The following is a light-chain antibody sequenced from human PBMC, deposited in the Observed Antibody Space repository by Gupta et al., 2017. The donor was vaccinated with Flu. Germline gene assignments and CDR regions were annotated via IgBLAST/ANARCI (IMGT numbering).Light chain of an antibody. V-gene: IGLV2-8*01. CDR1: SSDVGGYNY. CDR3: CSYGGSKF. Sequence: RAVTISCTGTSSDVGGYNYVSWYQQHPGKAPKLILYEVNKRPSGVPDRFSGSKSGNTASLTVSGLLAEDEADYYCCSYGGSKFFGGGTKLTVL. CDR2: EVN. J-gene: IGLJ2*01.